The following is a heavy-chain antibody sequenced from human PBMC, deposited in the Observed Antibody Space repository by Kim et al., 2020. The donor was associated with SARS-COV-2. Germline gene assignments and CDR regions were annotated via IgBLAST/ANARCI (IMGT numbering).Heavy chain of an antibody. CDR2: ISGSGGST. D-gene: IGHD6-19*01. CDR3: AKARYSSGWYDY. CDR1: GFTFSSYA. V-gene: IGHV3-23*01. Sequence: GGSLRLSCAASGFTFSSYAMSWVRQAPGKGLEWVSAISGSGGSTYYADSVKGRFTISRDNSKNTLYPQMNSLRAEDTAVYYCAKARYSSGWYDYWGQGTLVTVSS. J-gene: IGHJ4*02.